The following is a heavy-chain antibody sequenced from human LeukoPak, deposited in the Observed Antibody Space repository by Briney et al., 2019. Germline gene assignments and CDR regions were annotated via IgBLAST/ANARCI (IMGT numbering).Heavy chain of an antibody. CDR2: ISYDGSNK. D-gene: IGHD6-13*01. V-gene: IGHV3-30*19. CDR1: GFTFSSYG. CDR3: ARDRAAAGTSWFRGYFDY. Sequence: GGSLRLSCAASGFTFSSYGMHWVRQAPGKGLEWVAVISYDGSNKYYADSVKGRFTISRDNSKNTLYLQMNSLRAEDTAVYYCARDRAAAGTSWFRGYFDYWGQGTLVTVSS. J-gene: IGHJ4*02.